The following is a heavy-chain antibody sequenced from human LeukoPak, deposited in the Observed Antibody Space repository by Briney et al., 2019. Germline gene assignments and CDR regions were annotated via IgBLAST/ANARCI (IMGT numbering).Heavy chain of an antibody. J-gene: IGHJ4*02. V-gene: IGHV3-33*01. CDR2: IWCDGSNK. CDR3: ARDSFAITIFGVVLDY. CDR1: GFTFSSYG. D-gene: IGHD3-3*01. Sequence: GGSLRLSCAASGFTFSSYGMHWVRQAPGKGLEWVAVIWCDGSNKYYADSVKGRFTISRDNSENTLYLQMNSLRAEDTAVYYCARDSFAITIFGVVLDYWGQGTLVTVSS.